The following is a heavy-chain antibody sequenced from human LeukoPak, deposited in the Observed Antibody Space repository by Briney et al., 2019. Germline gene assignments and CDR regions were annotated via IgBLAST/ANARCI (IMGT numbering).Heavy chain of an antibody. D-gene: IGHD6-13*01. CDR3: ARVGAGSTWYGSWFDP. Sequence: GASVKVSCKASGYTFTGYYMHWVRQAPGQGLEWMAWINPNSGGTNYAQKFQGRVTMTRNTSISTAYMELTRLRSDDTAVYYCARVGAGSTWYGSWFDPWGQGTLVTVSS. V-gene: IGHV1-2*02. CDR2: INPNSGGT. CDR1: GYTFTGYY. J-gene: IGHJ5*02.